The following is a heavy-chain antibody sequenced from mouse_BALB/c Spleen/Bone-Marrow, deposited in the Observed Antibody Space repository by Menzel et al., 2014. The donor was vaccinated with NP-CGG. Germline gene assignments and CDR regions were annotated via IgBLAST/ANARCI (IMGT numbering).Heavy chain of an antibody. D-gene: IGHD1-1*01. CDR3: ARPDYYGYLNY. V-gene: IGHV4-1*02. CDR1: GFDFSRYW. CDR2: INPDSRTI. Sequence: EVQLQESGGGLVQPGGSLKLSCAASGFDFSRYWMSWVRLAPGKGLEWIGEINPDSRTINYSPSLKDKFIISRDNAKNTLYLRLNKVRSEDTALYYCARPDYYGYLNYWGQGTTLTVSS. J-gene: IGHJ2*01.